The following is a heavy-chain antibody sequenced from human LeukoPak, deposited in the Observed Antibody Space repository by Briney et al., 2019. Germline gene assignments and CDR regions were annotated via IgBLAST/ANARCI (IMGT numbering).Heavy chain of an antibody. V-gene: IGHV4-39*01. CDR3: ASILWFGELDDY. CDR1: GGSISSSSYY. J-gene: IGHJ4*02. CDR2: IYYSGST. Sequence: SETLSLTCTVSGGSISSSSYYWGCIRQPPGKGLEWIGSIYYSGSTYYNPSLKSRVTISVDTSKNQFSLKLSSVTAADTAVYYCASILWFGELDDYWGQGTLVTVSS. D-gene: IGHD3-10*01.